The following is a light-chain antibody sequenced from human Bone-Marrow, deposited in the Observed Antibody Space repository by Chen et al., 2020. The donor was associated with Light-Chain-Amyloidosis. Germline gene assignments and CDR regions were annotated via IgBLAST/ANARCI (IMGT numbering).Light chain of an antibody. CDR1: NIGSTS. Sequence: YVLTQPSSASVAPGQTATNACGGNNIGSTSVHWYQQAPGQAPVLVVYDDSDRPSGIPERLSGSNSGNTATLTISRVEAGDEVDYYCQVWDRSSDRPVFGGGTKLTVL. V-gene: IGLV3-21*02. CDR2: DDS. CDR3: QVWDRSSDRPV. J-gene: IGLJ3*02.